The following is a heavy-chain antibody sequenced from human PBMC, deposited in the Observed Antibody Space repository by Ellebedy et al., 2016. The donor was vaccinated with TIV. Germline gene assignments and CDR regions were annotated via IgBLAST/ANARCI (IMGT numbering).Heavy chain of an antibody. CDR2: INHSGST. Sequence: GSLRLSXAVYGGSFSGYYWSWIRQPPGKGLEWIGEINHSGSTNYNPSLKSRVIISVDTSKNQFSLKLSSVTAADTAVYYCARGRRGWSIVGATTPGYYYGMDVWGQGTTVTVSS. D-gene: IGHD1-26*01. CDR3: ARGRRGWSIVGATTPGYYYGMDV. V-gene: IGHV4-34*01. CDR1: GGSFSGYY. J-gene: IGHJ6*02.